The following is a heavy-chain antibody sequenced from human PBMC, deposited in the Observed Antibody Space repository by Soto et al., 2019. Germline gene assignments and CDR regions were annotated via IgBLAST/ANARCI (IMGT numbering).Heavy chain of an antibody. J-gene: IGHJ6*03. CDR1: GGSISSGGYY. CDR2: IYYSGST. V-gene: IGHV4-31*03. Sequence: SETLSLTCTVSGGSISSGGYYWSWIRQHPGKGLEWIGYIYYSGSTYYNPSLKSRVTISVVTSKNQFSLKLSSVTAADTAVYYCARDLSSTGHYMDVWGKGTTVTVSS. CDR3: ARDLSSTGHYMDV. D-gene: IGHD2-2*01.